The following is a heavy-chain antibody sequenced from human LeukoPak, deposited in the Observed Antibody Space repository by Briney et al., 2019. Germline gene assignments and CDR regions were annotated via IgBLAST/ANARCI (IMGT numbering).Heavy chain of an antibody. CDR1: GFTFSSYS. V-gene: IGHV3-21*01. CDR2: ISSSSSYI. CDR3: ARDWAYYGSGSDNDY. J-gene: IGHJ4*02. D-gene: IGHD3-10*01. Sequence: GGSLRLSCAASGFTFSSYSMNWVRQAPGKGLEWVSSISSSSSYIYYADSVKGRFTISRDNAKNSLYLQMNSLRAEDTAVYYCARDWAYYGSGSDNDYWGQGTLVTVSS.